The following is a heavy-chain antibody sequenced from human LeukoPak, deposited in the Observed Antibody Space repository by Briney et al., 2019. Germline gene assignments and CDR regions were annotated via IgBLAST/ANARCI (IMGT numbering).Heavy chain of an antibody. CDR1: GYTFTGYY. D-gene: IGHD5-24*01. CDR3: ARPQRDGYNYLLDY. V-gene: IGHV1-2*02. J-gene: IGHJ4*02. Sequence: ASVKVSCKASGYTFTGYYMHWVRQAPGQGLEWMGWINPNSGGTNYAQKFQGRVTMTRDTSISTAYMELCRLRSDDTAVYYCARPQRDGYNYLLDYWGQGTLVTVSS. CDR2: INPNSGGT.